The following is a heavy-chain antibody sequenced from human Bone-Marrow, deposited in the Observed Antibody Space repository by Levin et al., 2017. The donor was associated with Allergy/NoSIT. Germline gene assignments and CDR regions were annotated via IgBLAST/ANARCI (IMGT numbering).Heavy chain of an antibody. J-gene: IGHJ4*02. CDR2: IYPGDSDT. CDR1: GYSFTSYW. V-gene: IGHV5-51*01. CDR3: ARLSIAEMIRFPWTEYYFDY. Sequence: GESLKISCKGSGYSFTSYWIGWVRQMPGKGLEWMGIIYPGDSDTRYSPSFQGQVTISADKSISTAYLQWSSLKASDTAMYYCARLSIAEMIRFPWTEYYFDYWGQGTLVTVSS. D-gene: IGHD6-6*01.